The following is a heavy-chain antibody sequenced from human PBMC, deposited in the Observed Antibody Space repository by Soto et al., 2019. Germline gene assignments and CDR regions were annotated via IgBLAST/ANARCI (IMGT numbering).Heavy chain of an antibody. CDR3: ARSVGEGGYCSSTSCYYYYYYMDV. CDR2: MNPNSGNT. D-gene: IGHD2-2*03. Sequence: ASVKVSCKASGYTFTSYDINWVRQATGQGLEWMGWMNPNSGNTGYAQKFQGRVTMTRNTSISTAYMELSSLRSEDTAVYYCARSVGEGGYCSSTSCYYYYYYMDVWGKGTTVTVSS. J-gene: IGHJ6*03. V-gene: IGHV1-8*01. CDR1: GYTFTSYD.